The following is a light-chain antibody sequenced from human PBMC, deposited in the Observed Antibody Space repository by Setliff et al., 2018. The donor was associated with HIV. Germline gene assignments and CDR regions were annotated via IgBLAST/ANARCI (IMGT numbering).Light chain of an antibody. J-gene: IGLJ1*01. Sequence: QSVLAQPASVSGSPGQSITISCTGISSDVGGYNYVSWYQQHPGKAPKLMIYEVSNRPSGVSNRFSGSKSGNTASLTISGLQAEDEADYYCSSYTSTTLYVFGTGTKV. CDR3: SSYTSTTLYV. CDR2: EVS. V-gene: IGLV2-14*01. CDR1: SSDVGGYNY.